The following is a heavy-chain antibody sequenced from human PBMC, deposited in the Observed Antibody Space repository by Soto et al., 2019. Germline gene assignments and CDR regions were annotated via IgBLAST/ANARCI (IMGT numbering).Heavy chain of an antibody. V-gene: IGHV5-51*01. CDR1: GYSFTSYW. J-gene: IGHJ6*02. D-gene: IGHD3-10*01. CDR2: IYPGDSDT. CDR3: ARSLGGSSGSYYAPYYYYYGMDV. Sequence: GESLKISCKGSGYSFTSYWIGWVRQMPGKGLEWMGIIYPGDSDTRYSPSFQGQVTISADKSISTAYLQWGSLKASDTAMYYCARSLGGSSGSYYAPYYYYYGMDVWGQGTTVTVSS.